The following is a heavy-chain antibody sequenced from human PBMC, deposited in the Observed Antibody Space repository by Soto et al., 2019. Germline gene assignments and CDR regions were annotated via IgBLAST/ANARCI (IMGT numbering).Heavy chain of an antibody. V-gene: IGHV3-23*01. CDR1: GFPFSSYV. D-gene: IGHD4-4*01. Sequence: GFLRLSCAASGFPFSSYVMSWVRQAPGKGLEWVSGISGGGSNTFYADYVKGRFTISRDNSKNTLLLQMNSLGAEDTAVYYCAKDSNKYSSSLRGRYFDYWGQGIGVTVSS. J-gene: IGHJ4*02. CDR3: AKDSNKYSSSLRGRYFDY. CDR2: ISGGGSNT.